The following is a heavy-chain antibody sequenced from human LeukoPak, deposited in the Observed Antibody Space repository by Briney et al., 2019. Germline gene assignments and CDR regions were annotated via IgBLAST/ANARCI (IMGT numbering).Heavy chain of an antibody. CDR3: AIGATTYAFDI. V-gene: IGHV4-61*01. J-gene: IGHJ3*02. CDR2: IYYSGST. D-gene: IGHD1-26*01. CDR1: GGSVSSGSYY. Sequence: SETLSLTCTVSGGSVSSGSYYWSSIRQPPGKGLEWIGYIYYSGSTNYHPSLKTRVTISVDTSKNQFSLKLSSVTAADTAVYYCAIGATTYAFDIWGQGTMVTVSS.